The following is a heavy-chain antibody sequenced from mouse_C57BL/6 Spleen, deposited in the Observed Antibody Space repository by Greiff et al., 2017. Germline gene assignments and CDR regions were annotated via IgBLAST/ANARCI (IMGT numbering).Heavy chain of an antibody. Sequence: QVQLQQSGAELMKPGASVKLSCKATGYTFTGYWIEWVKQRPGHGLAWIGELLPGSGSTNYNEKFKGKATFKADTSSNTAYMQLSSLTTEDSAIYCCARGGYDQAWFAYWGQGTLGNVSA. V-gene: IGHV1-9*01. D-gene: IGHD2-2*01. CDR2: LLPGSGST. CDR3: ARGGYDQAWFAY. CDR1: GYTFTGYW. J-gene: IGHJ3*01.